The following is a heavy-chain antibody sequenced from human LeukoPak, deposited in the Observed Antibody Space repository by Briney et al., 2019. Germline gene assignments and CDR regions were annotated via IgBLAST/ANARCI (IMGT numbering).Heavy chain of an antibody. Sequence: GGSLRLSCAASGFTVSRKYMSWVRQAPGKGLEWVANIKQDGSEKYYVDSVKGRFTISRDNAKNSLYLQMNSLRAEDTAVYYCARDWRDAGFDPWGQGTLVTVSS. V-gene: IGHV3-7*01. CDR1: GFTVSRKY. CDR3: ARDWRDAGFDP. CDR2: IKQDGSEK. J-gene: IGHJ5*02.